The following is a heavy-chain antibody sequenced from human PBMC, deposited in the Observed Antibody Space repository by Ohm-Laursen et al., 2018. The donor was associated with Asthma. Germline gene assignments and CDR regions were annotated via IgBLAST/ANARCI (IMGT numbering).Heavy chain of an antibody. D-gene: IGHD4-17*01. Sequence: SVKVSCKASGGTFSSYAISWVRQAPGQGLEWMGGIIPIFGIANYAQKFQGRVTITADKSTSTAYMELSSLRSEDTAVYYCARPADYGDYNAHFDYWGQGTLVTVSS. CDR2: IIPIFGIA. CDR1: GGTFSSYA. J-gene: IGHJ4*02. V-gene: IGHV1-69*10. CDR3: ARPADYGDYNAHFDY.